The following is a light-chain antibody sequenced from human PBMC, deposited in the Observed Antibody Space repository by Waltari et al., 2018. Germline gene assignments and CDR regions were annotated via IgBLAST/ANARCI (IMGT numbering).Light chain of an antibody. CDR3: QQYESLIS. CDR2: DAS. CDR1: HDISKR. J-gene: IGKJ5*01. V-gene: IGKV1-33*01. Sequence: DIQMTQSPSYLSASVGDRVTITCQASHDISKRLNWYQQKPGKAPKLLIYDASKLDIGVPSRFSGSGSGTLFTLTISSLEPEDIATYFCQQYESLISFGPGTRLDLK.